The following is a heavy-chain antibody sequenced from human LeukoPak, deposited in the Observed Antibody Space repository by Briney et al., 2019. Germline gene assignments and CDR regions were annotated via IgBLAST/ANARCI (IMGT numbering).Heavy chain of an antibody. D-gene: IGHD3-16*02. CDR1: GFTFSSYA. J-gene: IGHJ4*02. V-gene: IGHV3-30*04. CDR3: AREAAPFV. Sequence: GGSLRLSCAASGFTFSSYAMHWVRQAPGKGLEWVAVISYDGSNKYYADSVKGRFTISRDNSKNTLYLQMNSLRAEDTAVYYCAREAAPFVWGQGTLVTVSS. CDR2: ISYDGSNK.